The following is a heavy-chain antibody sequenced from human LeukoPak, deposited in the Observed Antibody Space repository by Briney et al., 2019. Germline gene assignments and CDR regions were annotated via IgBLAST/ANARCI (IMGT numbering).Heavy chain of an antibody. CDR3: AKDDRERRDYYDSSGLDY. D-gene: IGHD3-22*01. CDR2: ISYDGSNK. V-gene: IGHV3-30*18. CDR1: GFTFSSYG. J-gene: IGHJ4*02. Sequence: GGSLRLSCAASGFTFSSYGMHWVRQAPGKGLEWVAVISYDGSNKYYADSVKGRFTISRDNSKNTLYLQMNSLRAEDTAVYYCAKDDRERRDYYDSSGLDYWGQGTLVTVSS.